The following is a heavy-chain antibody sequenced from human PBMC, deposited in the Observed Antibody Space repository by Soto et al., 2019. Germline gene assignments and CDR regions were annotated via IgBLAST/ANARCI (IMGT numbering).Heavy chain of an antibody. CDR2: MNPNSGNT. J-gene: IGHJ4*02. CDR3: ARGTRFSSSWYY. D-gene: IGHD6-13*01. V-gene: IGHV1-8*01. CDR1: GYTFTSYD. Sequence: ASVKVSCKASGYTFTSYDINWVRQATGQGLEWMGWMNPNSGNTGYAQKFQGRVTMTRNTSISTAYMELSSLRSEDTAVYYCARGTRFSSSWYYWGQGTLVTVSS.